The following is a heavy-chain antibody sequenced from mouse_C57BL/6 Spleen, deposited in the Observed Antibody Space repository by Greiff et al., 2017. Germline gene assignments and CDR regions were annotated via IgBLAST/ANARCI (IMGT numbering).Heavy chain of an antibody. CDR3: ARFLLRRDFDY. CDR1: GYSITSGYY. J-gene: IGHJ2*01. CDR2: ISYDGSN. Sequence: VQLQQSGPGLVKPSQSLSLTCSVTGYSITSGYYWNWIRQFPGNKLEWMGYISYDGSNNYNPSLKNRISITRDTSKNQFFLKLNSVTTEDTATYYCARFLLRRDFDYWGQGTTLTVSS. D-gene: IGHD2-1*01. V-gene: IGHV3-6*01.